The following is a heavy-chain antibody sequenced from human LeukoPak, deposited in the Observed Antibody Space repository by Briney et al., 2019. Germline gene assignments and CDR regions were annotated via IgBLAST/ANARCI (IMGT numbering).Heavy chain of an antibody. CDR3: AREPHSTTVTTLINYYFDY. CDR2: IKQDGSEK. J-gene: IGHJ4*02. D-gene: IGHD4-17*01. V-gene: IGHV3-7*01. CDR1: GFTFSSYW. Sequence: GGSLRLSCAASGFTFSSYWMSWVRQAPRKGLEWVANIKQDGSEKYYVDSVKGRFTISRDNAKNSLYLQMNSLRAEDTAVYYCAREPHSTTVTTLINYYFDYWGQGTLVTVSS.